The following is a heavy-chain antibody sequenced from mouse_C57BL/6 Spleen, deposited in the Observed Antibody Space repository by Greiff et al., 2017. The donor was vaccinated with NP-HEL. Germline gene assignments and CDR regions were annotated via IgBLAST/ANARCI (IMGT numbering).Heavy chain of an antibody. D-gene: IGHD1-1*01. CDR1: GFNIKNTY. J-gene: IGHJ4*01. CDR2: IDPANGNT. V-gene: IGHV14-3*01. CDR3: ARGVITTVVATKDAMDY. Sequence: EVQLQQSVAELVRPGASVKLSCTASGFNIKNTYMHWVKQRPEQGLEWIGRIDPANGNTKYAPKFQGKATITADTSSNTAYLQLSSLTSEDTAIYYCARGVITTVVATKDAMDYWGQGTSVTVSS.